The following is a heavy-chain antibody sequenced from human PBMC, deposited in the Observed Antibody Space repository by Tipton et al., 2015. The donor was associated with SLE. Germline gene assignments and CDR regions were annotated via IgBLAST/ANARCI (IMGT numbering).Heavy chain of an antibody. CDR1: GGSSNTYF. CDR3: ASRLFRDSPFCS. Sequence: TLSLTCTVSGGSSNTYFWNWIRQPPGKGLEWIGYIDNSGSTKFNPSLRGRVTISGDTSKKKISLKLTSVTAADTAMYYCASRLFRDSPFCSRGQGAQVTVSS. CDR2: IDNSGST. D-gene: IGHD3-22*01. J-gene: IGHJ4*02. V-gene: IGHV4-59*01.